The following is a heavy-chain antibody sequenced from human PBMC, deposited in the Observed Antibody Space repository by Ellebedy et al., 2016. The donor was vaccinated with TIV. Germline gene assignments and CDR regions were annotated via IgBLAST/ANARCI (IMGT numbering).Heavy chain of an antibody. CDR1: GFIFSTYG. Sequence: GGSLRLSXAASGFIFSTYGMHWLRQAPGKGLEWVAVIWSDGRNKYYADSVKGRFTISRDNSKNTLYLQMNSLRAVDTAIYYCARDLRSDYDILTPDYWGQGTLLAVSS. J-gene: IGHJ4*02. CDR3: ARDLRSDYDILTPDY. V-gene: IGHV3-33*01. D-gene: IGHD3-9*01. CDR2: IWSDGRNK.